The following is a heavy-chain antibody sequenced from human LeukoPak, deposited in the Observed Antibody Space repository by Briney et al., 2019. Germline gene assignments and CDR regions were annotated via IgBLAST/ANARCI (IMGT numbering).Heavy chain of an antibody. J-gene: IGHJ3*02. CDR2: ISSSGSTI. CDR1: GFTFSDYY. CDR3: ARDLREYSSFDAFDI. Sequence: GGSLRLSCAASGFTFSDYYMSWIRQAPGKGLEWVSYISSSGSTIYYADSVKGRFSISRDNAKNSLYLQMNSLRAEDTAVYYCARDLREYSSFDAFDIWGQGTMVTVSS. V-gene: IGHV3-11*04. D-gene: IGHD6-6*01.